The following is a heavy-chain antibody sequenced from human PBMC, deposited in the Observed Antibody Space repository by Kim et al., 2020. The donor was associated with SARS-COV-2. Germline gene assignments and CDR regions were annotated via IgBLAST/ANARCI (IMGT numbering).Heavy chain of an antibody. V-gene: IGHV4-31*03. CDR1: GGSISSGGYY. Sequence: SETLSLTCTVSGGSISSGGYYWSWIRQHPGKGLEWIGYIYYSGSTYYNPSLKSRVTISVDTSKNQFSLKLSSVTAADTAVYYCARDKEPVSGSQRGLYYYYGMDVWGQGTTVPVSS. J-gene: IGHJ6*02. CDR3: ARDKEPVSGSQRGLYYYYGMDV. D-gene: IGHD1-26*01. CDR2: IYYSGST.